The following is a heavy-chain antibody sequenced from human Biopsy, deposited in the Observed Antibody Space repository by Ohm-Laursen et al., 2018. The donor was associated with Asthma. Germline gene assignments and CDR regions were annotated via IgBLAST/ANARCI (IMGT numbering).Heavy chain of an antibody. CDR2: INHSGST. D-gene: IGHD2-2*01. Sequence: GTLSLTCAVYGGSFSGYYWSWIRQPPGKGLEWIGEINHSGSTNYNPSLKSRVTMSVDTSKNQFSLKLSSVTAADTAVYYCARVVGGYCSSTSCYGGYYYGMDVWGQGTTVTVSS. J-gene: IGHJ6*02. CDR1: GGSFSGYY. V-gene: IGHV4-34*01. CDR3: ARVVGGYCSSTSCYGGYYYGMDV.